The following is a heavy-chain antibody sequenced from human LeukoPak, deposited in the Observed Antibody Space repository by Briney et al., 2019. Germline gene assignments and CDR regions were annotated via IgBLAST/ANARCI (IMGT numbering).Heavy chain of an antibody. V-gene: IGHV1-18*01. Sequence: ASVKVSCKASGYIFTRYGITWVRQAPGQGLEWMGWISAYNGDTRYAQKFQDRVTVTTDTSTTTAFMELRNLRSDDTAVYYCARSPSTAGTKMPPGEGGLDYWGQGTLVTVSS. D-gene: IGHD4-17*01. CDR3: ARSPSTAGTKMPPGEGGLDY. J-gene: IGHJ4*02. CDR1: GYIFTRYG. CDR2: ISAYNGDT.